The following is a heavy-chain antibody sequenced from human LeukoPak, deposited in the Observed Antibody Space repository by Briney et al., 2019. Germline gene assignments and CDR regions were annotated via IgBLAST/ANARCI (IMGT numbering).Heavy chain of an antibody. V-gene: IGHV3-23*01. CDR2: ISGSGGST. D-gene: IGHD6-19*01. CDR3: TKEGTGYSSGCYYFDY. J-gene: IGHJ4*02. CDR1: GFTFSSYA. Sequence: GGSLRLSCAASGFTFSSYAMSWVRQAPGKGLEWISGISGSGGSTYYADSVKGRFTISKDNSKNTLYLQMNSLRAEDTAVYYCTKEGTGYSSGCYYFDYWGQGSLVTVSS.